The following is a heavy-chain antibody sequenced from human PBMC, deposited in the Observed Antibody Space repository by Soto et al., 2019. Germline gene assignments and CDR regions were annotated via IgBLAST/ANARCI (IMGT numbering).Heavy chain of an antibody. Sequence: ASVKVSWKASGYTFTSYGISWVRQAPGQGLEWMGWINADNGNTNYSQKFQGRVTITRDTSASTAYMELSSLRSEDTAVYYCASSGYCSSTSCYLHPLDYWGQGTLGTVSS. V-gene: IGHV1-18*01. J-gene: IGHJ4*02. CDR1: GYTFTSYG. CDR2: INADNGNT. D-gene: IGHD2-2*03. CDR3: ASSGYCSSTSCYLHPLDY.